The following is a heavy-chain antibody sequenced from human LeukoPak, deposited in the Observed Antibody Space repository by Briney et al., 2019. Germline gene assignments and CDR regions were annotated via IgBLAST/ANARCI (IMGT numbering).Heavy chain of an antibody. CDR2: IYYSGST. CDR3: ARDVEDYYGSGRPGALDY. D-gene: IGHD3-10*01. Sequence: PSETLSLTCTVSGGSISSYYWSWIRQPPGKGLEWIGYIYYSGSTNYNPSLKSRVTISVDTSKNQFSLKLSSVTAADTAVYYCARDVEDYYGSGRPGALDYWGQGTLVTVSS. CDR1: GGSISSYY. V-gene: IGHV4-59*01. J-gene: IGHJ4*02.